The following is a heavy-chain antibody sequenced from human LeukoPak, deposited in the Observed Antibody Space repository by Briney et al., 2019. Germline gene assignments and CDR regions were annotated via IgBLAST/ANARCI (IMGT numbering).Heavy chain of an antibody. V-gene: IGHV3-48*04. J-gene: IGHJ4*02. CDR3: ARDRPYCSGGSCYNDY. CDR2: ISSSSSTI. D-gene: IGHD2-15*01. CDR1: GFTFSAYS. Sequence: PGGSLRLSCAASGFTFSAYSMNWVRQAPGKGREGFSYISSSSSTIYYADSVKGRFTISRDNAKNSLYLQMNSLRAEDTAVYYCARDRPYCSGGSCYNDYWGQGTLVTVSS.